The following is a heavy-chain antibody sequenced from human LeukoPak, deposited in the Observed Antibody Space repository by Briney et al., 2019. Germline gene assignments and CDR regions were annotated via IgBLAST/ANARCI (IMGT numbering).Heavy chain of an antibody. V-gene: IGHV3-11*01. J-gene: IGHJ4*02. CDR2: ISSSGTTI. CDR3: ARDRAYYYDSSGFFF. D-gene: IGHD3-22*01. Sequence: GGSLRLSCAASGFTFSDYYMNWIRQAPGKGLEWVSYISSSGTTIYYADSVKGRFTIPRDNAKNSLYLQMNSLRAEDTALYYCARDRAYYYDSSGFFFWGQGTLVTVSS. CDR1: GFTFSDYY.